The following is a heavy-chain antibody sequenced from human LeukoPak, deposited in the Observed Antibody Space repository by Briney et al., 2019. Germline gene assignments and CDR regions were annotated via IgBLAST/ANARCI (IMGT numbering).Heavy chain of an antibody. CDR1: GFTFSICA. V-gene: IGHV3-23*01. D-gene: IGHD3-10*01. CDR2: ISGSGVST. CDR3: AKAVSYLDAFDF. Sequence: GGSLRLSCAASGFTFSICAMSWVRQTPGKGLEWVSAISGSGVSTHYADSVNGRFTISRDNSKNTVYLQMDSLRAEDTAVYYCAKAVSYLDAFDFWCHGTMVTVSS. J-gene: IGHJ3*01.